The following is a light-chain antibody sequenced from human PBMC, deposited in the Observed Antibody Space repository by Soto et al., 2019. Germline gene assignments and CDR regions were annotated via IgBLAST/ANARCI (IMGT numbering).Light chain of an antibody. V-gene: IGKV1-39*01. CDR1: QSXXXX. CDR2: AAS. CDR3: QQSYSTPET. J-gene: IGKJ1*01. Sequence: DXQMTXSPSSLSASVGDRVTITCRASQSXXXXLNWYQQKPGKAPKLLIYAASSLQSGVPSRFSXSGSGXXFTLTISSLQPEDFATYYCQQSYSTPETFGQGTKVEIK.